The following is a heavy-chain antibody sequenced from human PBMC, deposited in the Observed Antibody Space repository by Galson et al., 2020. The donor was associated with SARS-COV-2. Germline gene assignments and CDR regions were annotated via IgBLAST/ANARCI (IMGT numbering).Heavy chain of an antibody. D-gene: IGHD2-8*01. J-gene: IGHJ3*02. V-gene: IGHV1-46*01. CDR2: INPSGGST. Sequence: ASVKVSCKASGYTFTSYYMHWVRQAPGQGLEWMGIINPSGGSTSYAQKFQGRVTMTRDTSTSTVYMELSSLRSEDTAVYYCARDRSRDIVLMVYAPGISAFDIWGQDNGHRLF. CDR3: ARDRSRDIVLMVYAPGISAFDI. CDR1: GYTFTSYY.